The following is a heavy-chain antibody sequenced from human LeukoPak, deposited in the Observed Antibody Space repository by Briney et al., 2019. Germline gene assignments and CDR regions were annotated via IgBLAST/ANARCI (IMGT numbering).Heavy chain of an antibody. CDR1: GFTVSGTH. J-gene: IGHJ4*02. CDR3: AKDGATSGGGLAS. CDR2: MYTGGTT. D-gene: IGHD3-16*01. Sequence: GGSLRLSCAASGFTVSGTHMSWVRQAPGKGLEWVSAMYTGGTTYYADSVMGRFTASRDKSRNTVFLHMNSLRVDDTAVYYCAKDGATSGGGLASWGQGTLVTVSS. V-gene: IGHV3-53*01.